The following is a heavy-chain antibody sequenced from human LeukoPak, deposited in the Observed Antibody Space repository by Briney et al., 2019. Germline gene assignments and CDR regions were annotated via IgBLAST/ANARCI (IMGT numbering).Heavy chain of an antibody. Sequence: GGSLRLSCVASGSTFSLYSMNWVRQAPGKGLEWVSYISSSSSTISYADSVEGRFTISRDNARNSLSLQINSLRAEDTAVYYCARDPGLTGYYCDYWGQGTLVTVSS. CDR3: ARDPGLTGYYCDY. CDR1: GSTFSLYS. CDR2: ISSSSSTI. J-gene: IGHJ4*02. V-gene: IGHV3-48*01. D-gene: IGHD3-9*01.